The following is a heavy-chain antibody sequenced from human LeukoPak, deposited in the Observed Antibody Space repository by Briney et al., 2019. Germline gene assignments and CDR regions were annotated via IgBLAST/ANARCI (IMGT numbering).Heavy chain of an antibody. Sequence: GGSLRLSCAASGFTFNIYPLHWVRQAPGKGLEWVTLISYDGNKIYYADSVKGRFTISRDNSKNTLYLQMNSLRAEDTAVYYCAKLPYYDSSLDRPYYFDYWGQGTLVTVSS. J-gene: IGHJ4*02. CDR2: ISYDGNKI. V-gene: IGHV3-30-3*02. D-gene: IGHD3-22*01. CDR3: AKLPYYDSSLDRPYYFDY. CDR1: GFTFNIYP.